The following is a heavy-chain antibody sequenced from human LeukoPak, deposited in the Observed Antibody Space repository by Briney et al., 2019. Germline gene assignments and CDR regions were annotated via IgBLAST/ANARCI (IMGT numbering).Heavy chain of an antibody. J-gene: IGHJ4*02. D-gene: IGHD4-23*01. CDR1: GFTFSSYS. CDR3: ARLSTVATPGFDY. V-gene: IGHV3-21*01. Sequence: KPGGSVRLFCAASGFTFSSYSMNWVRQAPGKGLEWVSSISSSSSYIYYADSVKGRFTISRDNAKNSLYLQMNSLTDEDTAVYYCARLSTVATPGFDYWGQEPVDTVSS. CDR2: ISSSSSYI.